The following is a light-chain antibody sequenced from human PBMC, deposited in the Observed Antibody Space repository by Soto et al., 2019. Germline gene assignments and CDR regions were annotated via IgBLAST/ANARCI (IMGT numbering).Light chain of an antibody. CDR3: QKFDYSPLN. V-gene: IGKV1D-13*01. J-gene: IGKJ4*01. CDR1: QVFSNA. Sequence: AIQLTQSPASLSASVGDTVTITCRASQVFSNALAWYQHKPGKPPRLLIYDASRLQSGVPSRFSGSGSGTEFTLIIDTLQPEDFATYYCQKFDYSPLNFGGGTKV. CDR2: DAS.